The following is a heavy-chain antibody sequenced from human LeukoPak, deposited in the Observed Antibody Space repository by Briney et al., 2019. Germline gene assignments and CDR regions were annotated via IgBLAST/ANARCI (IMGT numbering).Heavy chain of an antibody. CDR1: GFTFSSHG. CDR2: ISPNGVIT. D-gene: IGHD2-15*01. Sequence: PGGSLRLSCAASGFTFSSHGMNWVRQAPGKGLEWVSGISPNGVITYYADSVKGRFTISRDNSKNTVYLQMNSLRVDDTAVYFCARRDIVVVVSASDYWGQGTLVTVSS. V-gene: IGHV3-23*01. CDR3: ARRDIVVVVSASDY. J-gene: IGHJ4*02.